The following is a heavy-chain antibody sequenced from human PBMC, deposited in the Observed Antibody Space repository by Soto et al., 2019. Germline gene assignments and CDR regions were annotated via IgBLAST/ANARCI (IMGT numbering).Heavy chain of an antibody. V-gene: IGHV4-59*01. CDR3: AREVDSDGYDYFDY. CDR1: GGSISSYY. D-gene: IGHD5-18*01. J-gene: IGHJ4*02. Sequence: TSETLSLTCTVSGGSISSYYWSWIRQPPGKGLEWIGYIYYSGSTNYNPSLKSRVTISVDTSKNQFSLKLSSVTAPDTAVYYCAREVDSDGYDYFDYWGQGTLVTVS. CDR2: IYYSGST.